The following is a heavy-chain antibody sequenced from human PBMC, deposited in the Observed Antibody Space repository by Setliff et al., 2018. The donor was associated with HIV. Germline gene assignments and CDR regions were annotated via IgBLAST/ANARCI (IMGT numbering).Heavy chain of an antibody. V-gene: IGHV4-31*03. J-gene: IGHJ6*03. Sequence: SETLSLTCTVSGGSITSSLYYWTWIRQHPGKGLEWIGYFYYSGFTYYNPSLKSRVTISIDTFNNQFSLKLKSVTAADTAVYYCATPVTSRGYYYMDVWGEGTTVTVSS. D-gene: IGHD4-17*01. CDR2: FYYSGFT. CDR1: GGSITSSLYY. CDR3: ATPVTSRGYYYMDV.